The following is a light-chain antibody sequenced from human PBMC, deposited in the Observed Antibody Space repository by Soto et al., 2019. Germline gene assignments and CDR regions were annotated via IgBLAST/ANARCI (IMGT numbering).Light chain of an antibody. CDR3: QSYDTSLSGVI. CDR2: SNI. CDR1: SSNIGARYD. Sequence: QSVLTQPPSVSGAPGQRVTISCTGSSSNIGARYDVHWYQQVPGTAPNLLIYSNIKRPSGVPDRFSGSKSGASASLAISGLQADDEADYYCQSYDTSLSGVIFGGGTKLTVL. V-gene: IGLV1-40*01. J-gene: IGLJ2*01.